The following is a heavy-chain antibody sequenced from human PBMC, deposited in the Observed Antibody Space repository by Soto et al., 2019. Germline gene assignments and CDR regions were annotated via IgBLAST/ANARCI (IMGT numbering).Heavy chain of an antibody. CDR2: INSEGSST. V-gene: IGHV3-74*01. J-gene: IGHJ4*02. CDR1: GFTFSTYW. CDR3: ARGSYYDFWSGYPAFDY. D-gene: IGHD3-3*01. Sequence: PGGSLRLSCAASGFTFSTYWMHWVRQAPGKGLVWVSRINSEGSSTSFAGSVKGRFTISRDNAKNTLYLQMNSLRADDTAVYYCARGSYYDFWSGYPAFDYWGQGTLVTVS.